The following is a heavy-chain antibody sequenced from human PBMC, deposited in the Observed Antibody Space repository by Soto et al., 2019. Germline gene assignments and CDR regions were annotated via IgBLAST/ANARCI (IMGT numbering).Heavy chain of an antibody. Sequence: EVHLLESGGGLVQPGGSLRLSCAASGFTFSSYAMSWVRQAPGKGLEWVSAISGSGGSTYYADSVKGRFTISRDNSKNTLYLQMNSLRAEDTAVYYCAKRGIVVVVAASDYWGQGTLVTVSS. CDR1: GFTFSSYA. CDR3: AKRGIVVVVAASDY. V-gene: IGHV3-23*01. CDR2: ISGSGGST. D-gene: IGHD2-15*01. J-gene: IGHJ4*02.